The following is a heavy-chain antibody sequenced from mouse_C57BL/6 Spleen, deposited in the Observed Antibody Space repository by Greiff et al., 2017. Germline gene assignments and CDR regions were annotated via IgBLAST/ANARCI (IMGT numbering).Heavy chain of an antibody. CDR1: GYSFTGYY. D-gene: IGHD1-1*01. V-gene: IGHV1-42*01. CDR3: ARSPLRGSSYGRAMDY. CDR2: INPSTGGT. J-gene: IGHJ4*01. Sequence: VQLQQSGPELVKPGASVKISCKASGYSFTGYYMNWVKQSPEKSLEWIGEINPSTGGTTYNQKFKAKATLTVDKSSSTAYMQLKSLTSEDSAVYYCARSPLRGSSYGRAMDYWGQATSVTVSS.